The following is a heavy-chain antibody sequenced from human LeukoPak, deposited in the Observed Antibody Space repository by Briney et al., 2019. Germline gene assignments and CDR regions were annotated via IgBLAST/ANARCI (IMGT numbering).Heavy chain of an antibody. Sequence: SETLSLTCAVYGGSFSGYYRSWIRQPPGKGLEWIGEINHSGSTNYNPSLKSRVTISVDTSKNQFSLKLSSVTAADTAVYYCARALDGSGYYYYYYMDVWGKGTTVTISS. CDR3: ARALDGSGYYYYYYMDV. CDR2: INHSGST. D-gene: IGHD3-10*01. J-gene: IGHJ6*03. V-gene: IGHV4-34*01. CDR1: GGSFSGYY.